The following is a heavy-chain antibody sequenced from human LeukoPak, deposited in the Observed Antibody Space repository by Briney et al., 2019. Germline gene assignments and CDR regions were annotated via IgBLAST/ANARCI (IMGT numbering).Heavy chain of an antibody. Sequence: GGSLRLSCAASGFSVSDNYMSWVRQAPGKGLEWVSVIYSGGSTFYADSVKGRFTISRDNSKNTLYLQMNSLRAEDTAVYYCASDSYSPEYFQHWGQGTLVTVSS. V-gene: IGHV3-66*01. D-gene: IGHD2-15*01. CDR2: IYSGGST. CDR1: GFSVSDNY. CDR3: ASDSYSPEYFQH. J-gene: IGHJ1*01.